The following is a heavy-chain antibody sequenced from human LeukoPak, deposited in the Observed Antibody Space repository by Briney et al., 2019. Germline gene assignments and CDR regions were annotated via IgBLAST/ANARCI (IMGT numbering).Heavy chain of an antibody. CDR1: GFTVSSNY. CDR2: IYSGGNT. Sequence: GGSLRLSCAASGFTVSSNYMTWVRQAPGKGLEWVSVIYSGGNTYYADSVKGRFTISRDNSKNTLYLQMNSLRAEDTAVYYCARAMVRGVTPDYWGQGTLVIVSS. CDR3: ARAMVRGVTPDY. V-gene: IGHV3-53*01. D-gene: IGHD3-10*01. J-gene: IGHJ4*02.